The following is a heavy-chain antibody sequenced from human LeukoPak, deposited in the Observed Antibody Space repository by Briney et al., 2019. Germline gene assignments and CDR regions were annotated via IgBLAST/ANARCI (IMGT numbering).Heavy chain of an antibody. CDR3: AKVSPTGRAFDC. CDR2: IYTTAKT. Sequence: GGSLRLSCAASGFTVSINYMSWVRQAPGTGLEWVSVIYTTAKTFYADSVKGRFSISRDNSKNTVYLQMNSLRAEDTAVYHCAKVSPTGRAFDCWGQGTLVTVSS. CDR1: GFTVSINY. V-gene: IGHV3-53*01. J-gene: IGHJ4*02. D-gene: IGHD1-1*01.